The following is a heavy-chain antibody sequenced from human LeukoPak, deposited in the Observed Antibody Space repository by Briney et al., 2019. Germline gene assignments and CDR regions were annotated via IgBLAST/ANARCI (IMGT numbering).Heavy chain of an antibody. D-gene: IGHD3/OR15-3a*01. Sequence: GGSMRLSCAASGFTLSDYYMSWIRQAPGKGLEWVSYSSSSGSTIYYADSVKGRFAISRDNAKNSLYLQMNSLRAEDTAVYYCARRRDFIDYWGQGTLVTVSS. V-gene: IGHV3-11*01. CDR3: ARRRDFIDY. CDR1: GFTLSDYY. J-gene: IGHJ4*02. CDR2: SSSSGSTI.